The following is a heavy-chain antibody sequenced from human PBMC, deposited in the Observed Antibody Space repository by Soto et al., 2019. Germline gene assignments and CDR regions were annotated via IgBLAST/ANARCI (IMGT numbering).Heavy chain of an antibody. CDR1: GGSISSYY. V-gene: IGHV4-59*01. D-gene: IGHD2-2*01. Sequence: PSETLSLTCTVSGGSISSYYWSWIRQPPGKGLEWIGYIYYSGSTNYNPSLKSRVTISVDTSKNQFSLKLSSVTAADTAVYYCARNNIVVVPAAIEGGDYYYYYMDVWGKGTTVTVS. CDR2: IYYSGST. J-gene: IGHJ6*03. CDR3: ARNNIVVVPAAIEGGDYYYYYMDV.